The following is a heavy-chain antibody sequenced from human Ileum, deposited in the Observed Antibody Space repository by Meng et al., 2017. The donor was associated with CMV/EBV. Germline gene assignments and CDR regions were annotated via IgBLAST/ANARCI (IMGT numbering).Heavy chain of an antibody. CDR3: ARGDTAMADFDY. D-gene: IGHD5-18*01. CDR1: GGSFSGYY. V-gene: IGHV4-34*01. CDR2: INHSGST. J-gene: IGHJ4*02. Sequence: SETLSLTCAVYGGSFSGYYWSWIRQPPGKGLEWIGEINHSGSTNYNPSLKSRVTISVDTSKNQFSLRLNSVTAADTAVYYCARGDTAMADFDYWGQGTLVTVSS.